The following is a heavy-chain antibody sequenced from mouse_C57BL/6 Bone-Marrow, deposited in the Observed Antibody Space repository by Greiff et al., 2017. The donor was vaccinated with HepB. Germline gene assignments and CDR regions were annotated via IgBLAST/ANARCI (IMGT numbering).Heavy chain of an antibody. Sequence: VQLQQSGAELVRPGASVKLSCTASGFNIKDDYMHWVKQSPEQGLEWIGWIDPENGDTEYASKFQGKATITADTSSNTAYLQLSSLTSEDTAVYYCTSDGYYPAWFAYWGQGTLVTVSA. J-gene: IGHJ3*01. CDR1: GFNIKDDY. CDR3: TSDGYYPAWFAY. D-gene: IGHD2-3*01. CDR2: IDPENGDT. V-gene: IGHV14-4*01.